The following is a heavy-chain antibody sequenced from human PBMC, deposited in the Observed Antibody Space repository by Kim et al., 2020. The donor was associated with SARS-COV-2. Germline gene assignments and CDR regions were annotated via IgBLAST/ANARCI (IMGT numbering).Heavy chain of an antibody. CDR1: GFTFSSYA. J-gene: IGHJ4*02. D-gene: IGHD3-22*01. CDR2: ISGSGGST. V-gene: IGHV3-23*01. CDR3: ALGTYYYDSSGYYLPGYFDY. Sequence: GGSLRLSCAASGFTFSSYAMSWVRQAPGKGLEWVSAISGSGGSTYYADSVKGRFTISRDNSKNTLYLQMNSLRAEDTAVYYCALGTYYYDSSGYYLPGYFDYWGQGTLVTVSS.